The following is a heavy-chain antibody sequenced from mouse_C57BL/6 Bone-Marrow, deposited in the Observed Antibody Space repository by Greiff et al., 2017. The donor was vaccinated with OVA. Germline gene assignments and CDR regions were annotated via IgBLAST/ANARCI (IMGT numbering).Heavy chain of an antibody. CDR3: ARDVDSSGLFDY. Sequence: EVQGVESGGGLVPSGRSLRLSCATSGFTFSDFYMEWVRKAPGKGLEWIAARRNEANDYTTEYSASVKGRFIVSRDTSQSILYLQMNALRAEDTAMYYCARDVDSSGLFDYWGQGTTLTVSS. V-gene: IGHV7-1*01. CDR1: GFTFSDFY. CDR2: RRNEANDYTT. J-gene: IGHJ2*01. D-gene: IGHD3-2*02.